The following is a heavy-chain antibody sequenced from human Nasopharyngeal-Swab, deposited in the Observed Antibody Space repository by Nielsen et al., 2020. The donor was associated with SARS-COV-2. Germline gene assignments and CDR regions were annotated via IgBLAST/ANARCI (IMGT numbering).Heavy chain of an antibody. CDR3: ARDCDTATCYRSAADT. V-gene: IGHV3-33*01. CDR2: IWYDGTNK. J-gene: IGHJ5*01. CDR1: GFSVTSHG. D-gene: IGHD2-2*01. Sequence: GGSLRLSCKASGFSVTSHGMHWVRQAPGKGLEWVAVIWYDGTNKFYADSVKGRFTISRDNAKNTLYLQMNTLSAEDTGVYYCARDCDTATCYRSAADTWGQGTLVTVSP.